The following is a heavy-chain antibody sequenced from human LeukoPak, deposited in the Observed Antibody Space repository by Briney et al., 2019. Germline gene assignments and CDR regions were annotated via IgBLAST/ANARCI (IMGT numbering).Heavy chain of an antibody. CDR3: ARDLAKLSARLYYYYYMDV. D-gene: IGHD6-6*01. CDR2: IYHSGST. V-gene: IGHV4-38-2*02. CDR1: GYSISSGYY. Sequence: PSETLSLTCTVSGYSISSGYYWGWIRQPPGKGLEWIGSIYHSGSTYYNPSLKSRVTISVDTSKNQFSLKLSSVTAADTAVYYCARDLAKLSARLYYYYYMDVWGKGTTVTVSS. J-gene: IGHJ6*03.